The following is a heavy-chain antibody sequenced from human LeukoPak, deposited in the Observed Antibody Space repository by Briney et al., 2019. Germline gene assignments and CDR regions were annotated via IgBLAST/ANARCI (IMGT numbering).Heavy chain of an antibody. CDR1: GYTFTSYG. J-gene: IGHJ6*03. CDR3: ARDGSGWYGDYYYYMDV. CDR2: INPNSGGT. D-gene: IGHD6-19*01. Sequence: RASVKVSCKASGYTFTSYGISWVRQAPGQGLEWMGWINPNSGGTNYAQKFQGRVTMTRDTSISTAYMELSRLRSDDTAVYYCARDGSGWYGDYYYYMDVWGKGTTVTISS. V-gene: IGHV1-2*02.